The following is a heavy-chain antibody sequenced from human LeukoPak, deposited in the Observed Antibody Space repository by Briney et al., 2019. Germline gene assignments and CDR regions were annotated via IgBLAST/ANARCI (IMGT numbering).Heavy chain of an antibody. CDR3: ERRLTHYDGSDP. V-gene: IGHV6-1*01. CDR2: TYYRSTWYN. D-gene: IGHD3-10*01. J-gene: IGHJ5*02. CDR1: GDSVSSNSVT. Sequence: SQTLSLTCAISGDSVSSNSVTWNWIRQSPSRGLEWLGRTYYRSTWYNDYAVSVRGRITVNPDTSKNQFSLHLNSVTPEDTAVYYCERRLTHYDGSDPGGQGIRVTVSS.